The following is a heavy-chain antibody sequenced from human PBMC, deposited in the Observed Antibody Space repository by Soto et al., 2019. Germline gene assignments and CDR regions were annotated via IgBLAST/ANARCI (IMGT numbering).Heavy chain of an antibody. J-gene: IGHJ4*02. D-gene: IGHD2-2*01. Sequence: PSETLSLTCAVYGGSFSGYYWSWIRQPPGKGLEWIGGINHSGSTNYNPSLKSRVTISVDTSKNQFSLKLSSVTAADTAVYYCARDPVYCSSTNCYPFDYWGQGTLVTVSS. CDR1: GGSFSGYY. V-gene: IGHV4-34*01. CDR3: ARDPVYCSSTNCYPFDY. CDR2: INHSGST.